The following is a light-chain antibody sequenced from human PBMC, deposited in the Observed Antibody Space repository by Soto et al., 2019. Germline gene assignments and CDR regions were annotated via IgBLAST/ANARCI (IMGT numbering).Light chain of an antibody. CDR2: DAS. Sequence: EIVLTQSPATLSLSPGERATLSCRASQSINNYLAWYQQKPGQGPRLLIYDASNTAAGIPARFSGSGSGTDFTLTISRLEPEDFAVYYCQQYGSSPRTFGQGTKVDI. CDR3: QQYGSSPRT. J-gene: IGKJ1*01. CDR1: QSINNY. V-gene: IGKV3-20*01.